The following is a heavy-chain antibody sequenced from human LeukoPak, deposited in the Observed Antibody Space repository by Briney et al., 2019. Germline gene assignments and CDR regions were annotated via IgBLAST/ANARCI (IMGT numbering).Heavy chain of an antibody. V-gene: IGHV4-34*01. Sequence: PSETLSLTCAVYGGSFSGYYWSWIRQPPGKGLEWIGEINHSGSTNYNPSPKSRVTISVDTSKNQFSLKLSPVTAADTAVYYCARYGYDSSGYYYGYFDYWGQGTLVTVSS. D-gene: IGHD3-22*01. CDR2: INHSGST. CDR1: GGSFSGYY. CDR3: ARYGYDSSGYYYGYFDY. J-gene: IGHJ4*02.